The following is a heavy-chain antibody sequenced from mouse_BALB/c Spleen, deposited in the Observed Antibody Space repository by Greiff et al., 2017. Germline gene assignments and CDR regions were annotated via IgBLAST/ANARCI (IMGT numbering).Heavy chain of an antibody. V-gene: IGHV1S56*01. J-gene: IGHJ4*01. D-gene: IGHD2-4*01. CDR2: IYPGNVNT. CDR1: GYTFTSYY. Sequence: VQLQESGPELVKPGASVRISCKASGYTFTSYYIHWVKQRPGQGLEWIGWIYPGNVNTKYNEKFKGKATLTADKSSSTAYMQLSSLTSEDSAVYFCARFMITDYYAMDYWGQGTSVTVSS. CDR3: ARFMITDYYAMDY.